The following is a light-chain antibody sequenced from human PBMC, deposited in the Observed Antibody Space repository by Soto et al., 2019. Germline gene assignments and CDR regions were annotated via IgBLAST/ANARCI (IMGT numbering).Light chain of an antibody. J-gene: IGKJ1*01. CDR2: ASS. Sequence: DIQMTQSPSSVSASVGDRVTITCRASQGVGNWLAWYQQKPGKAPKLLIYASSTLQSGVPSRFSGSGYGTDFALTISSLQPEDCATYWCLQTSDFPWTFGQGTKVEIK. CDR1: QGVGNW. V-gene: IGKV1-12*01. CDR3: LQTSDFPWT.